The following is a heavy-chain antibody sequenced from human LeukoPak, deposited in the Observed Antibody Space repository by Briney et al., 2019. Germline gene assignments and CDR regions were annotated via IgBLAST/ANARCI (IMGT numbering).Heavy chain of an antibody. CDR3: AKDYGSYSNYFDN. Sequence: PGGSLRLSCAASGFTFSSYGMHWVRQAPGKGLEWVAVISYDGSNKYYADSVKGRFTISRDNSKNTLYLQMNSLRAEDTAVYYCAKDYGSYSNYFDNWGHATLVTVSS. J-gene: IGHJ4*01. CDR1: GFTFSSYG. V-gene: IGHV3-30*18. D-gene: IGHD6-13*01. CDR2: ISYDGSNK.